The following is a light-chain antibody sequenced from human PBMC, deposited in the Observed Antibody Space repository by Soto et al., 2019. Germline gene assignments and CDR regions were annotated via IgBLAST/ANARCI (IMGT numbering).Light chain of an antibody. Sequence: EIVMTQSPATLSVSPGERATLSCRASQSVNSNLAWYRQKPGQAPRLLISDASTRATGVPARFSGSRSGTEFTLTISSLQSEDSRIYYCQQYNFWPPLTFGGGTKVEIK. CDR1: QSVNSN. CDR2: DAS. V-gene: IGKV3-15*01. J-gene: IGKJ4*01. CDR3: QQYNFWPPLT.